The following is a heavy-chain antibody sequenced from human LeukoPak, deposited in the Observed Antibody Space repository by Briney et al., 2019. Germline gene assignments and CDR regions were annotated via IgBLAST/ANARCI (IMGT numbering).Heavy chain of an antibody. CDR3: ARRLWFGELFDY. D-gene: IGHD3-10*01. Sequence: PSETLSLTCTVSGGSISSYYWSWIRQPPGKGVEWIGYVYYSGSTYYNPSLKSRVTISVDTSKNQFSLKLSSVTAADTAVYYCARRLWFGELFDYWGQGTLVTVSS. CDR2: VYYSGST. CDR1: GGSISSYY. J-gene: IGHJ4*02. V-gene: IGHV4-59*08.